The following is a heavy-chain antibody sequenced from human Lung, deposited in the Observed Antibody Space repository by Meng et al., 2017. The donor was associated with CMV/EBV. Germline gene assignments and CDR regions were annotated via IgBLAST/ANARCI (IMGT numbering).Heavy chain of an antibody. D-gene: IGHD3-10*01. J-gene: IGHJ4*02. V-gene: IGHV4-39*07. CDR2: VYYSGKT. Sequence: SGGSISSTSYFLGWIRQPPGRGPEWIGSVYYSGKTYNNPSLKSRLTISIDTSKNQFSLKLSSVTAADTAFYYCVRDLGRRVTSYFDRWGQGILVTVSS. CDR3: VRDLGRRVTSYFDR. CDR1: GGSISSTSYF.